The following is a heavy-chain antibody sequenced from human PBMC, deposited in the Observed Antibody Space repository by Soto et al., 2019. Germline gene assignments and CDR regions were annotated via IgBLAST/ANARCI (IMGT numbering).Heavy chain of an antibody. CDR3: AKALGELSPESFDH. Sequence: GGSLRLSCAASGFTFNNYGMHWVRQAPGKGLEWVAVISYDGSNQYYADTVTGRFTISRDDSKKTSYLQMSSLRAEDTAMYYCAKALGELSPESFDHWGQGVLVTVSS. CDR2: ISYDGSNQ. D-gene: IGHD3-16*02. V-gene: IGHV3-30*18. CDR1: GFTFNNYG. J-gene: IGHJ4*02.